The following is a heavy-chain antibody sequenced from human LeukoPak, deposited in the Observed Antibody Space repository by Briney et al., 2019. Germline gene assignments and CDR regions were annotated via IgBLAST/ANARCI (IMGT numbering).Heavy chain of an antibody. CDR3: ARDNYGGYFDS. V-gene: IGHV3-7*01. D-gene: IGHD4-23*01. J-gene: IGHJ4*02. Sequence: PGGSLRLSCAASGFAFTTYWMTRVRQTPGKGLEWVANIKQDGTKKNYLDSVKGRFTISRDNTNNSLYLQMSGLRTEDTAVYYCARDNYGGYFDSWGQGTLVTVSS. CDR2: IKQDGTKK. CDR1: GFAFTTYW.